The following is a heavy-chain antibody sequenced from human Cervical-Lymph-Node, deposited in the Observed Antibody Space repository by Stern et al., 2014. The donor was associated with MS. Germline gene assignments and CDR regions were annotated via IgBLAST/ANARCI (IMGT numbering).Heavy chain of an antibody. CDR2: VISFSPTA. Sequence: VQLVESGAEVRKPGSSVRVSCKASGDSFSSLDISWVRPAPGHGLAWMGGVISFSPTANHGQKFQGRVTFTADESTRTAYMQLSSLRSDDTAVYYCTRHQGGIAAYWGQGTLVTVSS. CDR1: GDSFSSLD. V-gene: IGHV1-69*01. J-gene: IGHJ4*02. CDR3: TRHQGGIAAY. D-gene: IGHD6-13*01.